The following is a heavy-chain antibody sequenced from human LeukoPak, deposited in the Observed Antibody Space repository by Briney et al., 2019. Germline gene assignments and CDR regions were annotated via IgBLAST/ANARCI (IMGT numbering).Heavy chain of an antibody. D-gene: IGHD6-13*01. V-gene: IGHV3-48*04. J-gene: IGHJ4*02. CDR2: ISSSSSAI. CDR3: ARMYSSSFDY. CDR1: GFTFRTYS. Sequence: GGSLRLSCAASGFTFRTYSMNWVRQAPGKGLEWVSYISSSSSAIYYADSVKGRFTISRDNAKNSLYLQMNSLRAEDTAVYYCARMYSSSFDYWGQGTLVTVSS.